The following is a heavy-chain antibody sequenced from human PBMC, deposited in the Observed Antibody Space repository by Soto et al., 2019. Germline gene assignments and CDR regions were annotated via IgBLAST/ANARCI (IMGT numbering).Heavy chain of an antibody. D-gene: IGHD6-19*01. V-gene: IGHV1-69*01. CDR3: GMRRIGVAGSRAYYALDV. J-gene: IGHJ6*02. CDR2: VIPVFGIV. Sequence: QVQLLQSGAEVKKSGSSVKVSCKASGGNPSNSAFSWVRQAPGQGLEWVGGVIPVFGIVKYAQSLLGRVTITAEEFTNTAYMELSSLRSGDTAVYFCGMRRIGVAGSRAYYALDVWGQGTRVTVSS. CDR1: GGNPSNSA.